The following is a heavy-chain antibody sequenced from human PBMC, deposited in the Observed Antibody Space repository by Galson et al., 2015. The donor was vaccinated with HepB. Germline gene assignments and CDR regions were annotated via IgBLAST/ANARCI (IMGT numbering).Heavy chain of an antibody. D-gene: IGHD3-10*01. CDR2: ISWNSDFT. V-gene: IGHV3-9*01. CDR1: GFSFSYFP. CDR3: VQDLTYYYGSGSYFVGMNA. J-gene: IGHJ6*02. Sequence: SLRLSCAASGFSFSYFPMHWVRQVPGKGLEWVSGISWNSDFTGYADSVRGRFTISRDNAKYSLYLQMNSLRTEDTALYYCVQDLTYYYGSGSYFVGMNAWGQGTTVTVS.